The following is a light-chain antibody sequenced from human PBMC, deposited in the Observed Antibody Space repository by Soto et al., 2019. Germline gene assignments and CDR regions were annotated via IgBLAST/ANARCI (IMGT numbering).Light chain of an antibody. V-gene: IGLV2-14*01. Sequence: QSALTQPASVSGSPGQSITISCTGTSSDVGGYDYVSWYQQHPGKAPKLMIYEVNNRPSGVSNRFSGSKSGKTASLTISGLQAEDEADYYCSSYTSSSTVVFGGGTKLTVL. CDR3: SSYTSSSTVV. CDR2: EVN. J-gene: IGLJ2*01. CDR1: SSDVGGYDY.